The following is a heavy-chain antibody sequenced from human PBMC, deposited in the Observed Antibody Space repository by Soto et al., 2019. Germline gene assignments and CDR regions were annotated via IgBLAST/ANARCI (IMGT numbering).Heavy chain of an antibody. Sequence: ASVKVSCKASGYTFTSYAMHWVRQAPGQRLEWMGWINAGNGNTKYSQKFQGRVTITRDTSASTAYMELSSLRSEDTAVYYCAVDYGDYQYYFDYWGQGTLVTVSS. V-gene: IGHV1-3*01. CDR2: INAGNGNT. J-gene: IGHJ4*02. D-gene: IGHD4-17*01. CDR1: GYTFTSYA. CDR3: AVDYGDYQYYFDY.